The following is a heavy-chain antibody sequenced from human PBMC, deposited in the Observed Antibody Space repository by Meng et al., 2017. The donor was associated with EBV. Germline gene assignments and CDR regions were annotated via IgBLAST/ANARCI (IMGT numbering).Heavy chain of an antibody. CDR1: GSTFTSYY. CDR2: IIPAGGNT. D-gene: IGHD1/OR15-1a*01. J-gene: IGHJ4*02. Sequence: VQLVQSWAEVKKPRASVTVSCKASGSTFTSYYLHWVRQAPGQGLEWMGIIIPAGGNTNYAQKFRGRFTMTRDTSTSTVYMDLSILTSEDTAVYYCVRELVGGTFDYWGQGTLVTVSS. CDR3: VRELVGGTFDY. V-gene: IGHV1-46*01.